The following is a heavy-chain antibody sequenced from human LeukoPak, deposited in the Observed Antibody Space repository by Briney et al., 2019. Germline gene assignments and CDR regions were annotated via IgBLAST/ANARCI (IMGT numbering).Heavy chain of an antibody. CDR2: ISAYNGNT. Sequence: ASVKVSCKASGYIFTSYGISWVRQAPGQGLEWMGWISAYNGNTNYAQMLQGRVTMTTDTSTSTAYMELRSLRSDDTAVYYRARDPQQLVGATGGGFNFWGQGTLVTVSS. V-gene: IGHV1-18*01. J-gene: IGHJ4*02. D-gene: IGHD1-26*01. CDR1: GYIFTSYG. CDR3: ARDPQQLVGATGGGFNF.